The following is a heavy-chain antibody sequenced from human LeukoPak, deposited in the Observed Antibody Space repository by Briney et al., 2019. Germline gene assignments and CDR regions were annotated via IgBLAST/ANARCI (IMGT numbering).Heavy chain of an antibody. CDR1: GGSFSNYY. D-gene: IGHD3-9*01. Sequence: PSETLSLTCAVYGGSFSNYYWSWIRQPPGKGLEWIGEINHGGSTNYNPSLKSRVTISVDTSNNLFSLKLSSVTAADTAVYYCASSPLSDDILTGQLDYWGQGTLVTVSS. V-gene: IGHV4-34*01. CDR2: INHGGST. J-gene: IGHJ4*02. CDR3: ASSPLSDDILTGQLDY.